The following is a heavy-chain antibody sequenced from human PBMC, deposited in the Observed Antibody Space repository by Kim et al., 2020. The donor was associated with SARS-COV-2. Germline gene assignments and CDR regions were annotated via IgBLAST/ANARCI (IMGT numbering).Heavy chain of an antibody. D-gene: IGHD4-17*01. CDR1: GYTFTSYG. CDR3: ARGTLLTTVTTLHY. V-gene: IGHV1-18*01. J-gene: IGHJ4*02. Sequence: ASVKVSCKASGYTFTSYGISWVRQAPGQGLECMGWISAYNGNTNYAQKLQGRVTMTTDTSTSTAYMELRSLRADDTAVYYCARGTLLTTVTTLHYWGQGTLVTVSS. CDR2: ISAYNGNT.